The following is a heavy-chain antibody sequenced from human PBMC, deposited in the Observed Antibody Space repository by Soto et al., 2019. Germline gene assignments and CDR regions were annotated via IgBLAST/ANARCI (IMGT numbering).Heavy chain of an antibody. V-gene: IGHV1-3*01. CDR2: INAGNGNT. D-gene: IGHD5-12*01. J-gene: IGHJ5*02. Sequence: GASVKVSCKASGYTFTSYAMHWVRQAPGQRLEWMGWINAGNGNTKYSQKFQGRVTITRDTSASTAYMELSSLRSEDTAVYYCARSDIVATISALRLPQYNWFDPWGQGTLVTVSS. CDR3: ARSDIVATISALRLPQYNWFDP. CDR1: GYTFTSYA.